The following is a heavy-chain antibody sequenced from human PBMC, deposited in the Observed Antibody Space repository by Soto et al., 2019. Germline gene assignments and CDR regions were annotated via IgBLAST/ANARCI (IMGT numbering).Heavy chain of an antibody. J-gene: IGHJ6*02. CDR1: GGTFSSYA. CDR3: ARLYCGGDCYLRYYYYGMDV. V-gene: IGHV1-69*01. D-gene: IGHD2-21*02. Sequence: SCKASGGTFSSYAISWVRQAPGQGPEWMGGIIPIFGTANYAQKFQGRVTITADESTSTAYMELSSLRSEDTAVYYCARLYCGGDCYLRYYYYGMDVWGQGTTVTVSS. CDR2: IIPIFGTA.